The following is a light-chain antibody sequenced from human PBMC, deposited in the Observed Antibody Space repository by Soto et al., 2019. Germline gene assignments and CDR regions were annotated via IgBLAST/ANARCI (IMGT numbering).Light chain of an antibody. J-gene: IGLJ2*01. CDR3: TSYSSSRMLL. V-gene: IGLV2-14*01. CDR1: SSDVGGYKY. CDR2: DVS. Sequence: QSALTQPASVSGSPGQSITISCTGTSSDVGGYKYVSWYQQHPGKAPKLMIYDVSNRPSGVSNRFSASKSGNTASLTISGLQAEDEADYYCTSYSSSRMLLFGGGTQLTVL.